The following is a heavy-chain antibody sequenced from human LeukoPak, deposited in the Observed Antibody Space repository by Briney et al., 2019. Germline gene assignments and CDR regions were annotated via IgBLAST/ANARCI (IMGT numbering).Heavy chain of an antibody. CDR3: ARDQYYYYGMDV. Sequence: ASVKVSCKASGYTFTSYDINWVRQATGQGLEWMGWMNPNSGNTGYAQKFQGRVTMTRNTSISTAYMELSSLRSEDTAVYYCARDQYYYYGMDVWGQGTTVTVSS. V-gene: IGHV1-8*01. CDR2: MNPNSGNT. CDR1: GYTFTSYD. J-gene: IGHJ6*02.